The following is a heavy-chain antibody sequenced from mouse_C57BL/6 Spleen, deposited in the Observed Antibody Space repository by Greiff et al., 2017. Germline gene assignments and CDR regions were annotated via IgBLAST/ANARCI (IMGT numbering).Heavy chain of an antibody. D-gene: IGHD1-1*01. CDR1: GYTFTSYW. CDR3: ARRYYGSSYGCAY. CDR2: IYPSDSET. V-gene: IGHV1-61*01. J-gene: IGHJ3*01. Sequence: QVQLKQPGAELVRPGSSVKLSCKASGYTFTSYWMDWVKQRPGQGLEWIGNIYPSDSETHYNQKFKDKATLTVDKSSSTAYMPLSSLTSEDSAVYYCARRYYGSSYGCAYWGQGTLVTVSA.